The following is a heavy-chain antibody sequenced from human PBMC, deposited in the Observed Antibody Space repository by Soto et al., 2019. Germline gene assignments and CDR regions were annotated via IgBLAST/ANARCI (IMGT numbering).Heavy chain of an antibody. J-gene: IGHJ3*02. CDR1: GYTFTGYY. CDR3: AGNSGWYDAFDI. Sequence: ASVKVSCKASGYTFTGYYMHWVRQAPGQRLEWMGWINAGNGNTKYSQKFQGRVTITRDTSASTAYMELSSLRSEDTAVYYCAGNSGWYDAFDIWGQGTMVTVSS. CDR2: INAGNGNT. D-gene: IGHD6-19*01. V-gene: IGHV1-3*01.